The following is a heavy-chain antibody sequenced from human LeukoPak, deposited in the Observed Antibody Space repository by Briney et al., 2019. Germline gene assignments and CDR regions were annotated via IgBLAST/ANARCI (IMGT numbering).Heavy chain of an antibody. V-gene: IGHV5-51*01. Sequence: GEPLKISCQGSGYSFSNSWIAWVRQMPGKGLEWMGIIYPSDSETSYSPSFQGQVTFSAAKSISTAYLQWSSLKASDTAIFYCARLGSGLDYWGQGTLVTVSS. CDR1: GYSFSNSW. D-gene: IGHD5-12*01. CDR2: IYPSDSET. CDR3: ARLGSGLDY. J-gene: IGHJ4*02.